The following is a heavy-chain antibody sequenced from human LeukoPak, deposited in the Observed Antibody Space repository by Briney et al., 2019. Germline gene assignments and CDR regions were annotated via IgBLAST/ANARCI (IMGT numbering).Heavy chain of an antibody. CDR3: ARGNGRESPILTGYYNVKGRRFDY. J-gene: IGHJ4*02. Sequence: PSETLSLTCTVSGYSISSGYYWGWIRQPPGKGLEWIGEISHSGSTNYNPSLKSRVTISVDTSKNQFSLKLSSVTAADTAVYYCARGNGRESPILTGYYNVKGRRFDYWGQGTLVTVSS. V-gene: IGHV4-38-2*02. D-gene: IGHD3-9*01. CDR1: GYSISSGYY. CDR2: ISHSGST.